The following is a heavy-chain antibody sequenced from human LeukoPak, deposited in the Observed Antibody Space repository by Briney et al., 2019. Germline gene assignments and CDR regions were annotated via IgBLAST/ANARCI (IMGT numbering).Heavy chain of an antibody. Sequence: ASVKVSCKASGGTFSSYATSWVRQAPGQGLEWMGGIIPIFGTANYAQKFQGRVTITTDESTSTAYMELSSLRSEDTAVYYCARGGYNWGSTDAFDIWGQGTMVTVSS. J-gene: IGHJ3*02. CDR2: IIPIFGTA. V-gene: IGHV1-69*05. D-gene: IGHD1-20*01. CDR1: GGTFSSYA. CDR3: ARGGYNWGSTDAFDI.